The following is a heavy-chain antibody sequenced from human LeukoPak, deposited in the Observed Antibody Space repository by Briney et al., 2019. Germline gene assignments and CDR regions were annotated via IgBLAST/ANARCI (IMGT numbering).Heavy chain of an antibody. CDR2: IYYSGST. Sequence: SETLSLTCTVSGGSISSGDYYWSWIRQPPGKGLEWIGYIYYSGSTCYNPSLKSRVTISVDTSKNQFSLKLSSVTAADTAVYYCASNEYSSSWPDYWGQGTLVTVSS. CDR3: ASNEYSSSWPDY. V-gene: IGHV4-30-4*08. CDR1: GGSISSGDYY. D-gene: IGHD6-13*01. J-gene: IGHJ4*02.